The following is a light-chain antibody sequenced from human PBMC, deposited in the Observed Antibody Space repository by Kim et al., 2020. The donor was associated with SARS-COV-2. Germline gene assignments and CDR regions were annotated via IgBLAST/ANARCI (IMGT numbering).Light chain of an antibody. V-gene: IGLV3-19*01. J-gene: IGLJ3*02. CDR1: SLSDHS. CDR3: HSRDSSGHHVV. Sequence: SSELTQDPAVSVALGQAVRITCQGDSLSDHSATWYQQKPGQAPILFISGQNNRPSGIPDRFSGSTSGNTAALTITGAQAEDEAAYYCHSRDSSGHHVVFGGGTQLTVL. CDR2: GQN.